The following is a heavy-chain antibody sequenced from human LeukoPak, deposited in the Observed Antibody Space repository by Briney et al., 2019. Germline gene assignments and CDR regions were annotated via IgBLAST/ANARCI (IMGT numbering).Heavy chain of an antibody. Sequence: SETLSLTCTVSGGSISSYYWSWIRQPPGKGLEWIGYIYYSGSSNYNPSLKSRVTVSVDTSKNQFSLRVSPVTAADTAVYYCARQNIAAAGNWFDPWGQGTLVTVSS. CDR1: GGSISSYY. CDR3: ARQNIAAAGNWFDP. CDR2: IYYSGSS. D-gene: IGHD6-13*01. J-gene: IGHJ5*02. V-gene: IGHV4-59*08.